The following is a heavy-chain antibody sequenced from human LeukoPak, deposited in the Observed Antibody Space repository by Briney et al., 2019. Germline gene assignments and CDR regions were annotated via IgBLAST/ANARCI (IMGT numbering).Heavy chain of an antibody. Sequence: GGSLRLSCAASGFTFSSYSMNWVRQAPGKGLEWVSSISSSSSYIYYADSVKGRFTISRDNSKNTLYLQMNSLRAEDTAVYYCAKDMLDSSGYYHPIFDYWGQGTLVTVSS. CDR1: GFTFSSYS. J-gene: IGHJ4*02. V-gene: IGHV3-21*04. CDR3: AKDMLDSSGYYHPIFDY. D-gene: IGHD3-22*01. CDR2: ISSSSSYI.